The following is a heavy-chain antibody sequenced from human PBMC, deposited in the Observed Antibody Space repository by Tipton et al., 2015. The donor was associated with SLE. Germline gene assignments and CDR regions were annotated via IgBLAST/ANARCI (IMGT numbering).Heavy chain of an antibody. V-gene: IGHV4-59*01. CDR3: ARETGGATSPGFDY. J-gene: IGHJ4*02. D-gene: IGHD1-26*01. Sequence: TNYNPSLKSRVPISVDTSKNQFSLKLSSVTAADTAVYYCARETGGATSPGFDYWGQGTLVTVSS. CDR2: T.